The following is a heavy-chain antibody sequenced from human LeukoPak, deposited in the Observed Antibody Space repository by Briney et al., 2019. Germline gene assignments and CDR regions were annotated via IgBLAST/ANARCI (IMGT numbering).Heavy chain of an antibody. CDR3: ARATVTTKGPFDY. Sequence: SVKVSCKASGGTFSSYAISWVRQAPGQGLEWMGGIIPIFGTANYAQKFQGRVTITADESTSTAYMELSSLRSEDTAVYYCARATVTTKGPFDYWGQGTLVIVSS. CDR1: GGTFSSYA. D-gene: IGHD4-11*01. J-gene: IGHJ4*02. V-gene: IGHV1-69*13. CDR2: IIPIFGTA.